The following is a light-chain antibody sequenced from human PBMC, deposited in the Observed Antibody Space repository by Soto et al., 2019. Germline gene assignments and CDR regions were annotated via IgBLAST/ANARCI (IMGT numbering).Light chain of an antibody. Sequence: EVLMTQSPATLSVSPGDRVTLSCRASLSVSSDLAWYQQKPGQAPTLLIYGASIRATGVPARFSGSGSGTDFTLTIDSLQSEDVADYYCQQYFRWPPWTFGQGTKVDTK. CDR2: GAS. J-gene: IGKJ1*01. CDR1: LSVSSD. CDR3: QQYFRWPPWT. V-gene: IGKV3-15*01.